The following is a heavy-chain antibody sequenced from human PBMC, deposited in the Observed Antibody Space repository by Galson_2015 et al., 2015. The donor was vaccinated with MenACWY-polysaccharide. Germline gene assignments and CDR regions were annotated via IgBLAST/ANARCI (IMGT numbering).Heavy chain of an antibody. V-gene: IGHV3-7*03. D-gene: IGHD3-10*02. CDR3: GWGGSMDYYVSV. Sequence: SLRLSCAASGLTFSNWWMTWVRQAPGKGLEWVASIKKDGSEKYYAASVKGRLTISRDDSKSIAYLQMNSVETEDTAVYYCGWGGSMDYYVSVWGQGSLVTVSS. J-gene: IGHJ4*02. CDR1: GLTFSNWW. CDR2: IKKDGSEK.